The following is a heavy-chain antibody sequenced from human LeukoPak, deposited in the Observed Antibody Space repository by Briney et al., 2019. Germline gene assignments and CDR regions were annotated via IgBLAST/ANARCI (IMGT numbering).Heavy chain of an antibody. Sequence: ASVKVSCKASGYTFTGYYMHWVRQAPGQGLEWMGWINPNSGGTNYAQKFQGRVTITRNTSISTAYMELSSLRSEDTAVYYCARGERGPAYCSGGSCYTGSYYYYMDVWGKGTTVTVSS. CDR3: ARGERGPAYCSGGSCYTGSYYYYMDV. CDR1: GYTFTGYY. D-gene: IGHD2-15*01. J-gene: IGHJ6*03. CDR2: INPNSGGT. V-gene: IGHV1-2*02.